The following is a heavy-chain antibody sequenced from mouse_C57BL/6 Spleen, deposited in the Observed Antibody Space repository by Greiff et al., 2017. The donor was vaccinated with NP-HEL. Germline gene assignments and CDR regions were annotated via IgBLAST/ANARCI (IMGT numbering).Heavy chain of an antibody. CDR2: ISDGGSYT. V-gene: IGHV5-4*01. Sequence: EVKLVESGGGLVKPGGSLKLSCAASGFTFSSYAMSWVRQTPEKRLEWVATISDGGSYTYYPDNVKGRFTISRDNAKNNLYLQMSHLKSEDTAMYYCARDELRLLYYFDDWGQGTTLTVSS. CDR1: GFTFSSYA. D-gene: IGHD3-2*02. J-gene: IGHJ2*01. CDR3: ARDELRLLYYFDD.